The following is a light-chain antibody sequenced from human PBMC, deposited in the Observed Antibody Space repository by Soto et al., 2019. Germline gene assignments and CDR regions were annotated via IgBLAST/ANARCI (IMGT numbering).Light chain of an antibody. V-gene: IGLV1-44*01. J-gene: IGLJ2*01. CDR2: SNN. CDR3: AAWDDSRNVV. CDR1: SSNLGSNP. Sequence: QSVLTQPPSASWTPGQRVTLSCSGSSSNLGSNPVNWYQQLPGTPPKLLIYSNNQPPSGVPDRFSGSKSGTSASLAISGLQSEDEADYYCAAWDDSRNVVFGGGTKLTVL.